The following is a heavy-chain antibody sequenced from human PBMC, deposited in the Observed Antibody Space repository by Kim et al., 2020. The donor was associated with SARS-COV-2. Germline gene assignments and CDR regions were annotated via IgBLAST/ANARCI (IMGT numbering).Heavy chain of an antibody. V-gene: IGHV3-66*01. CDR2: IYSGGST. J-gene: IGHJ1*01. CDR3: PRAGADYGDYV. CDR1: GFTVSSNY. D-gene: IGHD4-17*01. Sequence: GGSLRLSCAASGFTVSSNYISWVRQAPGKGLEWVSVIYSGGSTYSAGSARGRFTISRDNSKNTLYLQMNSLRAEDTAVYYLPRAGADYGDYVWGQGTLVT.